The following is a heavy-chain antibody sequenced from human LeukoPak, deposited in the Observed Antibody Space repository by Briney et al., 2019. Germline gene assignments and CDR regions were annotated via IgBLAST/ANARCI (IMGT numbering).Heavy chain of an antibody. Sequence: SETLSLTCTVSGGSISSYYWSWVRQPPGKGLEWIGYIYYSGSTNYNPSLKSRVTMSVDTSKNQFSLKLSSVTAADTAVYYCAGSSSGYYYWGQGTLVTVSS. D-gene: IGHD3-22*01. V-gene: IGHV4-59*12. J-gene: IGHJ4*02. CDR2: IYYSGST. CDR3: AGSSSGYYY. CDR1: GGSISSYY.